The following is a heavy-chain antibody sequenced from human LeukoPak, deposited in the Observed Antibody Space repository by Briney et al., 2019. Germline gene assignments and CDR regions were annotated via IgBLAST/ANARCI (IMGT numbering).Heavy chain of an antibody. J-gene: IGHJ6*03. CDR1: GGSISSSSYY. V-gene: IGHV4-39*01. D-gene: IGHD2-21*01. CDR3: ARPKFPSDPLDYMDV. Sequence: SETLSLTCTVSGGSISSSSYYWGWIRQPPGKGLEWIGSIYYSGSTYYNPSLKSRVAISVDTSKNQFSLKLSSVTAADTAVYYCARPKFPSDPLDYMDVWGKGTTVTVSS. CDR2: IYYSGST.